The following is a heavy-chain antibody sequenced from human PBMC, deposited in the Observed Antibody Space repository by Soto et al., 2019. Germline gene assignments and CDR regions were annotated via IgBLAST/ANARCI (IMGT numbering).Heavy chain of an antibody. CDR1: GGTFSTYA. J-gene: IGHJ2*01. CDR2: IIPIFGDP. D-gene: IGHD6-13*01. Sequence: QVQLVQSGAEVKKPGSSVKVSCKASGGTFSTYAINWVRQAPGQGLEWLGSIIPIFGDPDYAEDFQGRVTISADESTSTAYLEVSSLRSDDAAVYFCARDREAAALGRRWFFDVWCRGALGTVSS. V-gene: IGHV1-69*01. CDR3: ARDREAAALGRRWFFDV.